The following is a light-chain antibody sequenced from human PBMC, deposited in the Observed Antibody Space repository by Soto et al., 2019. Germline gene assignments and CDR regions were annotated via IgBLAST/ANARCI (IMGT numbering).Light chain of an antibody. V-gene: IGKV3-11*01. Sequence: EIVLTQSPATLSLSPGERATLSCRASQSISSFLAWYQQKPGQAPRLLIYDASNRATGTPARFSGSESGTDFTLIISSLDPEDFAVYYCQQRSKLPWTFGQGTKVEI. CDR2: DAS. J-gene: IGKJ1*01. CDR3: QQRSKLPWT. CDR1: QSISSF.